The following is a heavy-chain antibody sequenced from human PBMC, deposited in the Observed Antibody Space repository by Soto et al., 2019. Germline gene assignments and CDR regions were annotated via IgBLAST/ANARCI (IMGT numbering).Heavy chain of an antibody. D-gene: IGHD7-27*01. CDR3: AKLTGDFDY. CDR2: ISISGTNT. J-gene: IGHJ4*02. CDR1: GITFSSLG. Sequence: GGSLRLSCAASGITFSSLGMSWVRQAPGKGLEWVSFISISGTNTYYASYVRGRFTISRDNSKDTLYLQMNSLRAEDTAVYFCAKLTGDFDYWGQGTLVTVSS. V-gene: IGHV3-23*01.